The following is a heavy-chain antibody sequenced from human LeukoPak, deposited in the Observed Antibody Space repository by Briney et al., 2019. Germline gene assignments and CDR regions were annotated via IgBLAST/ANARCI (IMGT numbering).Heavy chain of an antibody. CDR2: IIPFFGTP. V-gene: IGHV1-69*13. CDR3: ARYKVPPHQGSSMVPGVHYYYGMDV. Sequence: SVKVSCKASGGSFSTYAISWVRQAPGQGLEWMGGIIPFFGTPSYAQKFHGRVTITADESTNTAYMEVSSLRSEDTALYYCARYKVPPHQGSSMVPGVHYYYGMDVWGLGTTVTVSS. CDR1: GGSFSTYA. D-gene: IGHD3-10*01. J-gene: IGHJ6*02.